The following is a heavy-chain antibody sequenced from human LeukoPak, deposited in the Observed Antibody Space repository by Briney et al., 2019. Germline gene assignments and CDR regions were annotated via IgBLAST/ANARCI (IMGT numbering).Heavy chain of an antibody. Sequence: PSGTLSLTCAVSGGSISSNNWWGWVRQPPGKGLEWIGEIYHSGSPNYNPSLKSRVTISVDKSRNHFSLNLSSVTAADTAVYYCARVDINNWHSCDYWGQGTLVTVSS. V-gene: IGHV4-4*02. CDR3: ARVDINNWHSCDY. D-gene: IGHD1-1*01. CDR1: GGSISSNNW. J-gene: IGHJ4*02. CDR2: IYHSGSP.